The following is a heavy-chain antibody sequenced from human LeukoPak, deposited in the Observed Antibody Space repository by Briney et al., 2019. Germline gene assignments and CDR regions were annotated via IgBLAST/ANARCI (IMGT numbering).Heavy chain of an antibody. D-gene: IGHD3-16*01. CDR1: GLTFSSFW. V-gene: IGHV3-74*01. Sequence: GGSLRLSCAASGLTFSSFWIYWVRHAPGKGLVWVSRINGDGSETIYADSVKGRFTISRDNAKNTVYLQMNSLRAEDTAVYYCARVRMGDDFNPFDYWGQGALVTVSS. CDR3: ARVRMGDDFNPFDY. CDR2: INGDGSET. J-gene: IGHJ4*02.